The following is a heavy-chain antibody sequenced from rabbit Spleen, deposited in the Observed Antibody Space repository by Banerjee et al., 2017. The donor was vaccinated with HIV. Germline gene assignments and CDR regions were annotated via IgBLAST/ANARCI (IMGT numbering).Heavy chain of an antibody. CDR1: GFDFSSYY. CDR2: FDPVFGST. J-gene: IGHJ4*01. D-gene: IGHD2-1*01. Sequence: QLKETGGGLVQPGGSLTLSCKASGFDFSSYYMTWVRQAPGKGLEWIGYFDPVFGSTYYASWVNGRFTISSHNAQNTLYLQLNSLTAADTATYFCARSADDNDRANLWGQGTLVTVS. CDR3: ARSADDNDRANL. V-gene: IGHV1S7*01.